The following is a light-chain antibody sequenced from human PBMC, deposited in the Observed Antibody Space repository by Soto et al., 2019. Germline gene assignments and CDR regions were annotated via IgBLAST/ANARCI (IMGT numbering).Light chain of an antibody. V-gene: IGKV1-5*03. J-gene: IGKJ4*01. CDR2: KTS. Sequence: DIQMTQSPSSLSASVGDTVTITCRASQSLDDWLAWYQHKPGTAPKLLIYKTSTLDSGVPSRFSGSGSGTEFTLTISSLLPDDFATYYCQQYKRYSVTFGGGTKVEVK. CDR1: QSLDDW. CDR3: QQYKRYSVT.